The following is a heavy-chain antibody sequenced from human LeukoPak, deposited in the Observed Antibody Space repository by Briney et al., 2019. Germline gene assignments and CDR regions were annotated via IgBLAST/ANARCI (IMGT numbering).Heavy chain of an antibody. D-gene: IGHD3-22*01. Sequence: GGSLRLSCAASGFTFSSYEMNWVRQAPGKGLEWVSHISSSGSTIYYADSVKGRFTISRDNAKNSLYLQMNSLRAEDTAVYYCARGGRYYYDSSGYYSEYFQHWGQGTLVTVSS. J-gene: IGHJ1*01. CDR3: ARGGRYYYDSSGYYSEYFQH. CDR2: ISSSGSTI. V-gene: IGHV3-48*03. CDR1: GFTFSSYE.